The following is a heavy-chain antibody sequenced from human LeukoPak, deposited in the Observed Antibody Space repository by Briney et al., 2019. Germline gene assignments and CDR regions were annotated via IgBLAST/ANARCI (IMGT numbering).Heavy chain of an antibody. J-gene: IGHJ1*01. Sequence: GASLRLSCAASGFTFTSYTMSWVRQAPGKGLEWVSAISGSGGSTYYADSVKGRFTISRDNSKNTLYLQMNSLRAEDTAVYYCAKLGVVPAAIKYFQHWGQGTLATVSS. D-gene: IGHD2-2*02. CDR3: AKLGVVPAAIKYFQH. CDR2: ISGSGGST. V-gene: IGHV3-23*01. CDR1: GFTFTSYT.